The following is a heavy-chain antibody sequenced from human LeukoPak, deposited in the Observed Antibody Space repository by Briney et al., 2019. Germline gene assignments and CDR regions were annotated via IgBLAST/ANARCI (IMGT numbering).Heavy chain of an antibody. CDR3: ASDKGYSNNYFDY. CDR2: IYYSGNT. D-gene: IGHD6-13*01. CDR1: GGSISSSSYY. Sequence: SETLSLSCTVSGGSISSSSYYWGWIRQPPGKGLEWIGSIYYSGNTYYNPSLRSRVTISVDTSKNQFSLKLSSVTAADTAVYYCASDKGYSNNYFDYWGQGTLVTVSS. J-gene: IGHJ4*02. V-gene: IGHV4-39*01.